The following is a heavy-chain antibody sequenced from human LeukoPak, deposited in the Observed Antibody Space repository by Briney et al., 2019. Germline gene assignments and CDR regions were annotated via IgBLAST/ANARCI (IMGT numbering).Heavy chain of an antibody. Sequence: SETLSLTCTVSGGSISSYYWSWIRQPAGKGLEWIGRIYTSGSTYYNPSLKSRVTISVDRSKNQFSLKLSSVTAADTAVYYCARVRLGELSLLDYWGQGTLVTVSS. CDR1: GGSISSYY. J-gene: IGHJ4*02. CDR3: ARVRLGELSLLDY. V-gene: IGHV4-4*07. D-gene: IGHD3-16*02. CDR2: IYTSGST.